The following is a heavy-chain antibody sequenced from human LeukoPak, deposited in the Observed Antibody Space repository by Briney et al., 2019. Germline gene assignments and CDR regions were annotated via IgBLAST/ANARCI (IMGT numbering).Heavy chain of an antibody. D-gene: IGHD3-16*01. Sequence: GGSLRLSCAASGFTFSLYAMRWVRQAPGKGLEWLAEIGAGGDGAYHADSVKGRFTISRDNSKNTLFLQMNSLRAEDTAVYYCTTSWPKVREGDQWGLGTLVTVSS. J-gene: IGHJ4*02. V-gene: IGHV3-23*01. CDR1: GFTFSLYA. CDR3: TTSWPKVREGDQ. CDR2: IGAGGDGA.